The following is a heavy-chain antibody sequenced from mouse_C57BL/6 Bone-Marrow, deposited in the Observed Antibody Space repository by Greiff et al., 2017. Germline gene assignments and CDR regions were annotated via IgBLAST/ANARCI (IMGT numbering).Heavy chain of an antibody. D-gene: IGHD1-1*01. CDR1: GYTFTSYW. J-gene: IGHJ4*01. CDR3: ARRYYYGRSYYAMDY. CDR2: IYPGSGST. V-gene: IGHV1-55*01. Sequence: QVHVKQPGAELVKPGASVKMSCKASGYTFTSYWLTWVKQRPGQGLEWIGDIYPGSGSTNYNEKFKSKATLTVDTSSSTAYMQLSSLTSEDSAVYYCARRYYYGRSYYAMDYWGQGTSGTVSS.